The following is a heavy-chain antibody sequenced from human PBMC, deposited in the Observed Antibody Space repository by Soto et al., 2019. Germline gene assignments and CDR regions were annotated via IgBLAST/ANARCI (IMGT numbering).Heavy chain of an antibody. CDR1: GASVNTGSYY. D-gene: IGHD2-15*01. Sequence: PSETLSLTCTVSGASVNTGSYYWSWIRQPPGMGLEWLGNIFYSGTTNYNPSLKSRVTMSLHTSKNQFSLNLTSVTAADTAVYYVTVVPSPFYFQTGGKYYYDFWGRESLAPGS. CDR3: TVVPSPFYFQTGGKYYYDF. CDR2: IFYSGTT. V-gene: IGHV4-61*01. J-gene: IGHJ4*02.